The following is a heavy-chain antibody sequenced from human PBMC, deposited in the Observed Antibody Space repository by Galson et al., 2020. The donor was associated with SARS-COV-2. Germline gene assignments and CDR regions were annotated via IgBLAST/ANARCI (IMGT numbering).Heavy chain of an antibody. J-gene: IGHJ4*02. CDR1: GLTFSNAW. V-gene: IGHV3-15*01. CDR3: TTDGIWFGAPRNY. D-gene: IGHD3-10*01. Sequence: GGSLRLSCAASGLTFSNAWMSWVRQAQGKGLEWVGRIKSKTDGGTTDYAAPVKGRFTISRDDSKNTLYLQMNSLKTEYTAVYYCTTDGIWFGAPRNYWGQGTLVTVSS. CDR2: IKSKTDGGTT.